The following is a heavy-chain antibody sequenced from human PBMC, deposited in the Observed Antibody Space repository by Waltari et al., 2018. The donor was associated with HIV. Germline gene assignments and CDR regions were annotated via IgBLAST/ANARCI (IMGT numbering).Heavy chain of an antibody. CDR2: ISSRSSTI. Sequence: EVPLVESGGGWVQPGGSLRLSCDASGFLFRTYSMNWVRQAPGKGLEWVSYISSRSSTIYYADSVKGRFTISRDNAKNSLYLQMNSLRAEDTAVYYCAAVYSHYFAMDVWGQGTTVTVSS. D-gene: IGHD1-26*01. CDR3: AAVYSHYFAMDV. CDR1: GFLFRTYS. J-gene: IGHJ6*02. V-gene: IGHV3-48*04.